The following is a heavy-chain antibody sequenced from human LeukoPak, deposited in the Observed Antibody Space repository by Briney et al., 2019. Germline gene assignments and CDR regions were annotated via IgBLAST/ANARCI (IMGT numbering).Heavy chain of an antibody. CDR3: AREYCTTNNCYNWGLGY. J-gene: IGHJ4*02. CDR2: IASNGGTK. Sequence: PGGSLRLSCAASGFSFSTYTMRWVRQAPGKGLEYVSGIASNGGTKDYANSVKGRFTISRDNSKNAVYLQVGSLRAEDMAVYYCAREYCTTNNCYNWGLGYWGQGTLVTVSS. D-gene: IGHD2-2*02. V-gene: IGHV3-64*01. CDR1: GFSFSTYT.